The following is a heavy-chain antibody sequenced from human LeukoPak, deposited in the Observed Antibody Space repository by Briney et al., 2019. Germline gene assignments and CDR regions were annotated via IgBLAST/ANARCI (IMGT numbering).Heavy chain of an antibody. CDR1: GFTVSSNY. CDR2: ISGSGGST. J-gene: IGHJ4*02. V-gene: IGHV3-23*01. Sequence: PGGSLRLSCAASGFTVSSNYMSWVRQAPGKGLEWVSAISGSGGSTYYADSVKGRFTISRDNSKNTLYLQMNSLRAEDTAVYYCAKDSSPYYDILTGVYWGQGTLVTVSS. D-gene: IGHD3-9*01. CDR3: AKDSSPYYDILTGVY.